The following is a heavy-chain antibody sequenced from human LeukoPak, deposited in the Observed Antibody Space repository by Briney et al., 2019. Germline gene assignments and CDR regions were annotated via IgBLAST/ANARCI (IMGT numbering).Heavy chain of an antibody. V-gene: IGHV3-7*03. J-gene: IGHJ4*02. CDR1: GFTLSRYW. D-gene: IGHD2/OR15-2a*01. Sequence: PGGSLRLSCAASGFTLSRYWMTWVRQAPGKGPEWVANIKQDGSEQYYVDSVKGRFTISRDNAKNSLYLQMYSLRAEDTAIYYCARDKIEGPSNFDNWGQGTLVIVSS. CDR2: IKQDGSEQ. CDR3: ARDKIEGPSNFDN.